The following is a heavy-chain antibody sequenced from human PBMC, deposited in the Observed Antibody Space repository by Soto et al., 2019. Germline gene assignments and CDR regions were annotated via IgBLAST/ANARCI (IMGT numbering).Heavy chain of an antibody. V-gene: IGHV3-23*01. J-gene: IGHJ6*02. CDR2: ISGSGGST. CDR1: GFTFSSYA. D-gene: IGHD5-12*01. Sequence: GGSLRLSCAASGFTFSSYAMSWVRQAPGKGLEWVSAISGSGGSTYYADSVKGRFTISRDNSKNTLYLQMNSLRAEDTAVYYCAKGEGRRWLQPKNYYYYYGMDVWGQGTTVTVSS. CDR3: AKGEGRRWLQPKNYYYYYGMDV.